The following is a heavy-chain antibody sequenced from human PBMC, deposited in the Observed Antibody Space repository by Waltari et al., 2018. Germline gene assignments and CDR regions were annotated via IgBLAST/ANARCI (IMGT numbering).Heavy chain of an antibody. CDR1: GYSFTAYH. CDR3: ARDPGPIVGAPDY. J-gene: IGHJ4*02. Sequence: QVQLVQSGTEVKKPGASVKVSCQASGYSFTAYHLHWVRQTPGQGLEWLGWIKPKHGDTGYAQNCLGRVTMTRDTSINTVYMDLSGLRSDDTAVFYCARDPGPIVGAPDYWGQGTLVTVSS. D-gene: IGHD1-26*01. CDR2: IKPKHGDT. V-gene: IGHV1-2*02.